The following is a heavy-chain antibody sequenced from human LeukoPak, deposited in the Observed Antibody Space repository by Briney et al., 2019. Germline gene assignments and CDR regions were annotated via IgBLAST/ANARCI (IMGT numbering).Heavy chain of an antibody. CDR1: GFTFSSYT. D-gene: IGHD1-1*01. V-gene: IGHV3-21*01. CDR2: ISASSTYI. CDR3: ARDRRERTWFDP. Sequence: GGSLRLSCAASGFTFSSYTMNWVRQAPGKGLEWVSSISASSTYIYYADSVKGRFTISRDNAKNSLYLQMNSLRAEDTAVYYCARDRRERTWFDPWGQGTLVTVSS. J-gene: IGHJ5*02.